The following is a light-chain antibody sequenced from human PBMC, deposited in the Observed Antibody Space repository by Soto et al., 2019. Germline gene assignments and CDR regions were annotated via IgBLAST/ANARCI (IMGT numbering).Light chain of an antibody. CDR1: PSISRY. CDR2: KAA. V-gene: IGKV1-5*03. Sequence: DIQMTQSPSTLSSSVGDRLPIACRARPSISRYLAWYQQQPGKAPKLLIYKAASLESGVPSRFSGSGSGTECALTISSRQPDGFSPYYCQNYSGYPLTFGGGTQLEIK. CDR3: QNYSGYPLT. J-gene: IGKJ4*01.